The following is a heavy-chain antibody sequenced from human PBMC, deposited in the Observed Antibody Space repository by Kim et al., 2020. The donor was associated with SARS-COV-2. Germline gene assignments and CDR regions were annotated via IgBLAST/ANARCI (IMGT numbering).Heavy chain of an antibody. V-gene: IGHV4-31*03. J-gene: IGHJ6*02. CDR2: IYYSGST. Sequence: SETLSLTCTVSGGSISSGGYYWSWIRQHPGKGLEWIGYIYYSGSTYYNPSLKSRVTISVDTSKNQFSLKLSSVTAADTAVYYCARDVSLRIYSGYDYGMDVWGQGTTVTVSS. CDR1: GGSISSGGYY. CDR3: ARDVSLRIYSGYDYGMDV. D-gene: IGHD5-12*01.